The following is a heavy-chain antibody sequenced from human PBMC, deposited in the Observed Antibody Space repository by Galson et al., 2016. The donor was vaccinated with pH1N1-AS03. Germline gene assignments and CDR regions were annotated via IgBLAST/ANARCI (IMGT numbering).Heavy chain of an antibody. CDR3: AKDLHFYDSYYLDY. CDR2: MSYDGSTK. D-gene: IGHD2/OR15-2a*01. CDR1: GFTFNRHA. Sequence: SLRLSCAASGFTFNRHAMHWVRQAPGMGLEWVAIMSYDGSTKYYTDSVRDRFTISRDNSKKTLYLHMSSLKAEDTAVYYCAKDLHFYDSYYLDYWGRGTLVIVSS. J-gene: IGHJ4*02. V-gene: IGHV3-30*18.